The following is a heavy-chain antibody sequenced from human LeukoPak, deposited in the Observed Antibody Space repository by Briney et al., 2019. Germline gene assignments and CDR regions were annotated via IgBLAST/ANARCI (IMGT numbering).Heavy chain of an antibody. V-gene: IGHV3-23*01. J-gene: IGHJ5*02. CDR2: ISGSGGST. Sequence: PGGSLRLSCAVSGFMVSSNYMNWVRQAPGKGLEWVSAISGSGGSTYYADSVKGRFTISRDNSKNTLYLQMNSLRAEDTAVYYCAKDPTYYYDSSVDRWFDPWGQGTLVTVSS. CDR3: AKDPTYYYDSSVDRWFDP. D-gene: IGHD3-22*01. CDR1: GFMVSSNY.